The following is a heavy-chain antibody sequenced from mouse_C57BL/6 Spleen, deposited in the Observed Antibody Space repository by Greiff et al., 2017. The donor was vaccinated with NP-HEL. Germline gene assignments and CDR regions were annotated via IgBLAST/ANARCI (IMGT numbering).Heavy chain of an antibody. CDR1: GYTFTDYY. J-gene: IGHJ3*01. CDR2: INPNNGGT. V-gene: IGHV1-26*01. CDR3: ASYYYGSSWLAY. Sequence: EVQLQQSGPELVKPGASVKISCKASGYTFTDYYMNWVKQSHGKSLEWIGDINPNNGGTSYNQKFKGKATLTVDKSSSTAYMELRSLTSEDSAVYYCASYYYGSSWLAYWGQGTLVTVSA. D-gene: IGHD1-1*01.